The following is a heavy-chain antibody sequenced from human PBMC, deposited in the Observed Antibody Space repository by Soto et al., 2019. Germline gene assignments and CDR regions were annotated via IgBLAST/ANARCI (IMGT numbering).Heavy chain of an antibody. V-gene: IGHV2-5*02. CDR1: GFSLTTSGVG. Sequence: SGPTLVNPTDPLTLTCTFSGFSLTTSGVGVGWIRQPPGKALEWLALIYWDDDERYSPSLKSRLTITKDTTENQVVLTMTNMDHIDTATYFCAHRLVSGDGWFDPWGQGTLVTVSS. CDR3: AHRLVSGDGWFDP. CDR2: IYWDDDE. J-gene: IGHJ5*02. D-gene: IGHD1-26*01.